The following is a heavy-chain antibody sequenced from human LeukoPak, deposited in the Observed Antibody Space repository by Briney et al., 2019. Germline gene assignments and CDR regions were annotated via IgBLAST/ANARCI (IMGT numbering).Heavy chain of an antibody. CDR1: GFTFSDYY. CDR3: ARLRSRRAFDI. Sequence: GGSLRLSCAASGFTFSDYYMSWIRQAPGKGLEWVSYISSSSSYTNYADSVKGRFTISRDNAKNSLYLQMNSLRAEDTAAYYCARLRSRRAFDIWGQGTMVTVSS. V-gene: IGHV3-11*03. D-gene: IGHD1-14*01. J-gene: IGHJ3*02. CDR2: ISSSSSYT.